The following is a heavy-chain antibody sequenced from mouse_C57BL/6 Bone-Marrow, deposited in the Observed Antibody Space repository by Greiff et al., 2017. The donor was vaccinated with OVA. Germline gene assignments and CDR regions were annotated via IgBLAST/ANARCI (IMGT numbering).Heavy chain of an antibody. Sequence: EVKLVESGGDLVKPGGSLKLSCAASGFTFSSYGMSWVRQTPDKRLEWVATISSGGSYTYYPDSVKGRFTISRDNAKNNLYLQMSSLKSEDTAMYYCASRSFAYWGQGTLVTVSA. V-gene: IGHV5-6*02. CDR1: GFTFSSYG. CDR2: ISSGGSYT. J-gene: IGHJ3*01. CDR3: ASRSFAY.